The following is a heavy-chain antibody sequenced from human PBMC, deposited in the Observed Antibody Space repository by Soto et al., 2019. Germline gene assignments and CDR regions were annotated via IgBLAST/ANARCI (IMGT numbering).Heavy chain of an antibody. V-gene: IGHV1-18*01. Sequence: ASVKVSCKASGYTFTSYGISWVRQAPGQGLEWMGWISAYNGNTNYAQKLQGRVTMTTDTSTSTAYMELRSLRVDDTAVYYCARDSGYGSGSSVNHYLDYWGHGTQVTVSS. CDR3: ARDSGYGSGSSVNHYLDY. CDR1: GYTFTSYG. J-gene: IGHJ4*01. D-gene: IGHD3-10*01. CDR2: ISAYNGNT.